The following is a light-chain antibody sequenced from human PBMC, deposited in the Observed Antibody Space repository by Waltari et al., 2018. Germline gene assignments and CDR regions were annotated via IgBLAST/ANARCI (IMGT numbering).Light chain of an antibody. CDR3: QQYKSYPWT. J-gene: IGKJ1*01. Sequence: DIKMTQSPSTLSASVGDRVTITCLPSQSISGLLAWYQQKPGKAPKLLIYEASGLESGVPSRFSGSGSGTEFTLTISSVQPDDVGTFYCQQYKSYPWTFGRGTKVEIK. CDR1: QSISGL. V-gene: IGKV1-5*03. CDR2: EAS.